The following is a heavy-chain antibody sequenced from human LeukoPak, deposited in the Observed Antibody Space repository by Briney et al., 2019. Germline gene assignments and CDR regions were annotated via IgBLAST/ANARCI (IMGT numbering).Heavy chain of an antibody. J-gene: IGHJ4*02. V-gene: IGHV3-30*03. CDR2: ISDDGSNK. Sequence: PGRSLRLSCAASGFTFSSFVMHWVRQAPGKGLEWVAVISDDGSNKYYAESVKGQFTISRDNSKNTLYLQMNSLRAEDTAVYYCARAFSTTAFDYWGQGTLVTVPS. CDR1: GFTFSSFV. CDR3: ARAFSTTAFDY. D-gene: IGHD4-17*01.